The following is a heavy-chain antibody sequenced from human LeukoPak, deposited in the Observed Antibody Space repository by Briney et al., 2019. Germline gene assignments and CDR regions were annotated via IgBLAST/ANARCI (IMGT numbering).Heavy chain of an antibody. CDR2: ISSSSSYI. V-gene: IGHV3-21*01. Sequence: PGGSLRLSCAASGFTFNSYSLNWVRQAPGKGLEWVSSISSSSSYIYYADSVKGRFTISRDNAKNSLYLQRNSLRAEDTAVYYCASGYSSGSDAFDIWGQGTMVTVSS. CDR3: ASGYSSGSDAFDI. CDR1: GFTFNSYS. J-gene: IGHJ3*02. D-gene: IGHD6-19*01.